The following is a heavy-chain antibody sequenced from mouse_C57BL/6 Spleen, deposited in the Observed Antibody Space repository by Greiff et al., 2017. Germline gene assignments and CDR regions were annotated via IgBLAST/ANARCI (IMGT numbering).Heavy chain of an antibody. Sequence: QVQLKQPGAELVRPGSSVKLSCKASGYTFTSYWMHWVKQRPIQGLEWIGNIDPSDSETHYNQKFKDKATLTVDKSSSTAYMQLSSLTSEDSAVYYCARGGGSSPYWYFDVWGAGTTVTVSS. D-gene: IGHD1-1*01. CDR3: ARGGGSSPYWYFDV. CDR2: IDPSDSET. J-gene: IGHJ1*01. V-gene: IGHV1-52*01. CDR1: GYTFTSYW.